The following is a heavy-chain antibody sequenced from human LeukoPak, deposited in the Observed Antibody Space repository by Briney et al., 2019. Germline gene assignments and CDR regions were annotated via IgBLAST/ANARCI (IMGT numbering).Heavy chain of an antibody. CDR1: GFTFSSYS. J-gene: IGHJ4*02. CDR2: ISSSSRTI. D-gene: IGHD1-26*01. CDR3: ASPGATPFDY. V-gene: IGHV3-48*01. Sequence: GGSLPLSCAASGFTFSSYSMNWVRRAPGKGLGWVSYISSSSRTIYYADSVKGRFTISRDNAKNSLYLQMNSLRAEDTAVYYCASPGATPFDYWGQGTLVTVSS.